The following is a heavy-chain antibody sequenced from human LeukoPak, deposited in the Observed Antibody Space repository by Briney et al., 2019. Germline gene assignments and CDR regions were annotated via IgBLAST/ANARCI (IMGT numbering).Heavy chain of an antibody. D-gene: IGHD3-22*01. CDR1: GFTVSSNY. Sequence: GGSLRLSCAASGFTVSSNYMSWVRQAPGKGLEWVSVIYSGGSTYYADSVKGRFTISRDNSKNTLYLQMNSLRAEDTAVYYCARVGYYYDSSGPMDYWGQGTLVTVSS. V-gene: IGHV3-66*01. CDR3: ARVGYYYDSSGPMDY. CDR2: IYSGGST. J-gene: IGHJ4*02.